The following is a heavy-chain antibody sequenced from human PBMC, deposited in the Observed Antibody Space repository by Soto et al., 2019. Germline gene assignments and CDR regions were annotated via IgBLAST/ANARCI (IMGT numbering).Heavy chain of an antibody. CDR1: GGSFSGYY. V-gene: IGHV4-34*01. CDR3: AFYGYNWNYALPIGKYYFDY. D-gene: IGHD1-7*01. CDR2: INHSGST. Sequence: SETLSLTCAVYGGSFSGYYWSWIRQPPGKGLEWIGEINHSGSTNYNPSLKSRVTISVDTSKNQFSLKLSSVTAADTAVYYCAFYGYNWNYALPIGKYYFDYWGQGTLVTVSS. J-gene: IGHJ4*02.